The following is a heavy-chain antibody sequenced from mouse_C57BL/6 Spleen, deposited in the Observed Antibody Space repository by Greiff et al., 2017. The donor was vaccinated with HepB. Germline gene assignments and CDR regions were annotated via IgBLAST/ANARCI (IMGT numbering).Heavy chain of an antibody. CDR2: IYPGDGDT. D-gene: IGHD2-2*01. Sequence: VQLVESGAELVKPGASVKISCKASGYAFSSYWMNWVKQRPGKGLEWIGQIYPGDGDTNYNGKFKGKATLTADKSSSTAYMQLSSLTSEDSAVYFCARCLGYVGFDYWGQGTTLTVSS. J-gene: IGHJ2*01. V-gene: IGHV1-80*01. CDR3: ARCLGYVGFDY. CDR1: GYAFSSYW.